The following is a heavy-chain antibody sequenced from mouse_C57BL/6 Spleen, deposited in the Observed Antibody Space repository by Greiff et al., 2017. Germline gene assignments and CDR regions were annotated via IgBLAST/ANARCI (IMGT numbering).Heavy chain of an antibody. CDR1: GYSITSGYY. J-gene: IGHJ1*03. Sequence: EVKLMESGPGLVKPSQSLSLTCSVTGYSITSGYYWNWIRQFPGNKLEWMGYISYDGSNNYNPSLKNRISITRDTSKNQFFLKLNSVTTEDTATYYCARDIYYGSSRDWYFDVWGTGTTVTVSS. CDR3: ARDIYYGSSRDWYFDV. V-gene: IGHV3-6*01. CDR2: ISYDGSN. D-gene: IGHD1-1*01.